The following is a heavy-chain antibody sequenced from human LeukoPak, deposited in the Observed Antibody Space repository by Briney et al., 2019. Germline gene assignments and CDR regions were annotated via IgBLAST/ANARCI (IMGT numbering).Heavy chain of an antibody. D-gene: IGHD6-19*01. CDR3: AKSSRYGTGWYGKIDY. Sequence: GGSLRLSCAASGFAFSSPAMSWVRQAPGKGLEWVSAITDSGGNRQYTDSVKGRFTISRDNSKNTLYLQMDSLRADDTAVYYCAKSSRYGTGWYGKIDYWGQGTLVTVSS. CDR1: GFAFSSPA. V-gene: IGHV3-23*01. J-gene: IGHJ4*02. CDR2: ITDSGGNR.